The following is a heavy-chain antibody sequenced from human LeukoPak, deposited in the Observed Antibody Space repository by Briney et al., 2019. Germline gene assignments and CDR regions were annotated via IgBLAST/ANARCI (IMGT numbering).Heavy chain of an antibody. Sequence: PSETLSLTCTGSGGSISSSSYYWGWIRQPPGKGLEWIGSIYYSGSTYYNPSLKSRVTISVDTSKNQFSLKLSSVTAADTAVYYCARLIIAAIPFDYWGQGTLVTVSS. V-gene: IGHV4-39*01. CDR3: ARLIIAAIPFDY. J-gene: IGHJ4*02. CDR2: IYYSGST. D-gene: IGHD6-13*01. CDR1: GGSISSSSYY.